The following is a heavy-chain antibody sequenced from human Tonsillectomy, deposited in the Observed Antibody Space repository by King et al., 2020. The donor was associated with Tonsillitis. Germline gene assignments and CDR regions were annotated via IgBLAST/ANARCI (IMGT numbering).Heavy chain of an antibody. CDR1: GFTFDDYA. D-gene: IGHD6-13*01. CDR2: ISWNSGSI. CDR3: AATGYRSSVTGSYFDY. V-gene: IGHV3-9*01. Sequence: DVQLVESGGGLVQPGRSLRLSCAASGFTFDDYAMHWVRQAPGKGLEWVSGISWNSGSIGYAESVKGRFTISRDNAKNSLYLQMNSLRTEETALYYCAATGYRSSVTGSYFDYWGQGTLVTVSS. J-gene: IGHJ4*02.